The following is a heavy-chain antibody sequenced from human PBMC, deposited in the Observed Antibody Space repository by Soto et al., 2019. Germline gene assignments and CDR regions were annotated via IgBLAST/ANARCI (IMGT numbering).Heavy chain of an antibody. V-gene: IGHV4-59*01. CDR2: IYYSGST. CDR1: GGSISSYY. Sequence: SETLSLTCTVSGGSISSYYWSWIRQPPGKGLEWIGYIYYSGSTNYNPSLKSRVTISVDTSKNQFSLKLSSVTAADTAVYYCARAERWQWLVHFDYWGQGTLVTVSS. D-gene: IGHD6-19*01. CDR3: ARAERWQWLVHFDY. J-gene: IGHJ4*02.